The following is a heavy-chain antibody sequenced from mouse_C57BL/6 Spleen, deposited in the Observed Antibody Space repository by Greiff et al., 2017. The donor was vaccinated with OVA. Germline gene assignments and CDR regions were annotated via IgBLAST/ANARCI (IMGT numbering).Heavy chain of an antibody. CDR3: ARERSYDGRMEYYFDY. D-gene: IGHD1-1*01. J-gene: IGHJ2*01. CDR2: INSDGSST. V-gene: IGHV5-16*01. Sequence: EVQRVESGGGLVQPGSSMKLSCTASGFTFSDYYMAWVRQVPEKGLEWVANINSDGSSTYYMDSLKSRFIISRDTAKNILYLQMSSLKSEDTATYYCARERSYDGRMEYYFDYWGQGTTLTVSS. CDR1: GFTFSDYY.